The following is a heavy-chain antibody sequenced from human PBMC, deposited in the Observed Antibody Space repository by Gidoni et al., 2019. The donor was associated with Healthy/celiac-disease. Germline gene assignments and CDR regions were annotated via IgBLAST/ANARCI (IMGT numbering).Heavy chain of an antibody. Sequence: QVQLQESGPGLVKPSQTLSLTCTVSGGSISSGGYYWSWIRQYPGKGLEWIGYIYYSGSTYYNPSLKSRLIISVDTSKNQFSLKLSSVTAADTAVYYCARYSRMEGQQLAPDYWGQGTLVTVSS. V-gene: IGHV4-31*03. CDR3: ARYSRMEGQQLAPDY. J-gene: IGHJ4*02. D-gene: IGHD6-13*01. CDR2: IYYSGST. CDR1: GGSISSGGYY.